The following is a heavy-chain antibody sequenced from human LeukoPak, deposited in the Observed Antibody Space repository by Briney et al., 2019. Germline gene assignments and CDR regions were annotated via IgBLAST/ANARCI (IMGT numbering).Heavy chain of an antibody. CDR2: FDPENGET. CDR3: ATRTYYDILTGYDY. Sequence: ASVKVSCKASGYTFTGYYMHWVRQAPGKGLEWMGGFDPENGETIYAQKFQGRVTMTEDTSTDTAYMELSSLRSEDTAVYYCATRTYYDILTGYDYWGQGTLVTVSS. J-gene: IGHJ4*02. CDR1: GYTFTGYY. V-gene: IGHV1-24*01. D-gene: IGHD3-9*01.